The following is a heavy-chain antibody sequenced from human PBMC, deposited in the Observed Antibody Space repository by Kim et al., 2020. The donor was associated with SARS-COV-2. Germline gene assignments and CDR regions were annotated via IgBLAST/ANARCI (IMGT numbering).Heavy chain of an antibody. J-gene: IGHJ4*02. CDR1: GFIFSNYW. Sequence: GGSLRLSCAGSGFIFSNYWMTWVRQAPGRGLEWVANIKQDGSETYYVDSVKGRFTISRDNTKNSLFLQMNSLRAEDTAVYFCATRPHDHDRREYYAVFDYWGQGTLVTVSS. CDR2: IKQDGSET. D-gene: IGHD3-16*01. CDR3: ATRPHDHDRREYYAVFDY. V-gene: IGHV3-7*03.